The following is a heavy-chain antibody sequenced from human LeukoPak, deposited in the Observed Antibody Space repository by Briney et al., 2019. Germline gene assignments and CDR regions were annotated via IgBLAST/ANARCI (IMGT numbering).Heavy chain of an antibody. V-gene: IGHV3-49*04. CDR1: GFTFGDYA. D-gene: IGHD6-13*01. CDR2: IRSKAYGGTT. Sequence: GGSLRLSCTASGFTFGDYAMSWVRQAPGKGLEWVGFIRSKAYGGTTEYAASVKGRFTISRDDSKSIAYLQMNSLKTEDTAVYYCKVESEYSSSWYTGYFDYWGQGTLVTVSA. J-gene: IGHJ4*02. CDR3: KVESEYSSSWYTGYFDY.